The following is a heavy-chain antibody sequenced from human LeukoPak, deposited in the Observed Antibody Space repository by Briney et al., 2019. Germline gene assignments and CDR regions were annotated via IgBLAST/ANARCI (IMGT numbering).Heavy chain of an antibody. CDR3: ARRFYYDSSGYYYVGQAFDI. D-gene: IGHD3-22*01. Sequence: GESLKISCKGSGYSFTSYWISWVRQMPGKGLEWMGIIYPGDSDTRYSPSFQGQVTISADKSISTAYLQWSSLKASDTAMYYCARRFYYDSSGYYYVGQAFDIWGQGTMVTVSS. CDR2: IYPGDSDT. CDR1: GYSFTSYW. J-gene: IGHJ3*02. V-gene: IGHV5-51*01.